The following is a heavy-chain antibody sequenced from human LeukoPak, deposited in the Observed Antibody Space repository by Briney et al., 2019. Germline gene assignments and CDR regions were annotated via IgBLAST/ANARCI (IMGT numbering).Heavy chain of an antibody. CDR3: ARVPWQWLVRGAFDI. CDR1: GGSISSGDYY. J-gene: IGHJ3*02. CDR2: IYYSGST. D-gene: IGHD6-19*01. Sequence: SQTLSLTCTVSGGSISSGDYYWGWIRQPPGKGLEWIGYIYYSGSTYYNPSLKSRVTISVDTSKNQFALKLSSVTAADTAVYYCARVPWQWLVRGAFDIWGQGTMVTVSS. V-gene: IGHV4-30-4*08.